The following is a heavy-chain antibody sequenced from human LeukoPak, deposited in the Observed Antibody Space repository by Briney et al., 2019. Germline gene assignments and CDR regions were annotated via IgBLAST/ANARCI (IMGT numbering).Heavy chain of an antibody. J-gene: IGHJ4*02. D-gene: IGHD1-14*01. CDR2: IAHDGSRA. Sequence: GGSLRLSCAGSGFTFGGYGMHWFRQTPGKGLEWVAVIAHDGSRAFYADSVKGRFTISRDNSKNTMSVQMDDLRAEDTAVYYCTRYNNDHFDYWGQGTLVTVSS. CDR3: TRYNNDHFDY. CDR1: GFTFGGYG. V-gene: IGHV3-33*01.